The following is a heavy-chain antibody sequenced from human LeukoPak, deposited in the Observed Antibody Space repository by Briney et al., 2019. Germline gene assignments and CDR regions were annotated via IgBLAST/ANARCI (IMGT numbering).Heavy chain of an antibody. CDR1: GFTFSSYA. V-gene: IGHV3-23*01. CDR2: ISGSGGST. D-gene: IGHD2-2*02. CDR3: AKIGGCSGTSCYTGYFDC. J-gene: IGHJ4*02. Sequence: GSLRLSCAASGFTFSSYAMNWVRQAPGKGLEWVSAISGSGGSTYYADSVKGRFTISRDNSNNTLYLQMNSLRAEDTVVYYCAKIGGCSGTSCYTGYFDCWGQGTLVTVSA.